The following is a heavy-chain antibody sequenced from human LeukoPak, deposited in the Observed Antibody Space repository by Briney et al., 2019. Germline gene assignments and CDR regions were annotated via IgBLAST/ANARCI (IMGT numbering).Heavy chain of an antibody. CDR1: GYSISSGYY. D-gene: IGHD3-3*01. CDR2: IYHSGST. J-gene: IGHJ4*02. CDR3: ARGLPTSYYDFWSGYPGPTYFDY. V-gene: IGHV4-38-2*02. Sequence: SETLSLTCTVSGYSISSGYYWGWIRQPPGKGLEWIGSIYHSGSTNYNPSLKSRVTISVDTSKNQFSLKLSSVTAADTAVYYCARGLPTSYYDFWSGYPGPTYFDYWGQGTLVTVSS.